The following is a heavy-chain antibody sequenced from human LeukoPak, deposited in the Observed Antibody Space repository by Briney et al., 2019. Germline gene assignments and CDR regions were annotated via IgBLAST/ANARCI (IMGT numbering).Heavy chain of an antibody. Sequence: ASVKVSCKASGYTFTNYGITWVRQAPGQGLEYLGWINTDTRNTYYAQNLQGRVTMTTDTSTNTAYMDLRSLRSDDTAMYYCARKIVGVYSYDYWGQGTLVTVSS. V-gene: IGHV1-18*01. J-gene: IGHJ4*02. D-gene: IGHD1-26*01. CDR2: INTDTRNT. CDR1: GYTFTNYG. CDR3: ARKIVGVYSYDY.